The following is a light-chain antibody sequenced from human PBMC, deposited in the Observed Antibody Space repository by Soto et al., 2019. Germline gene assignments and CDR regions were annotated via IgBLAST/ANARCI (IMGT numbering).Light chain of an antibody. Sequence: QSVLTQPPSASGTPGQRVTISCSGSSSNIGSNTVNWYQQLPGTAPKLLIYSNNQRPSGVPDRFSGSKSGTSAFLAISGLQSEDESDYYCAAWDDSLNSRVFGGGTQLTVL. V-gene: IGLV1-44*01. J-gene: IGLJ3*02. CDR3: AAWDDSLNSRV. CDR1: SSNIGSNT. CDR2: SNN.